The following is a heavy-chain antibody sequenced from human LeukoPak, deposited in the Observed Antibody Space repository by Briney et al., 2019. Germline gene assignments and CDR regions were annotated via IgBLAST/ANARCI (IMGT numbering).Heavy chain of an antibody. CDR1: GGSISSYY. CDR3: ARADSSGYYFGY. CDR2: IYYSGST. V-gene: IGHV4-59*01. J-gene: IGHJ4*02. D-gene: IGHD3-22*01. Sequence: SETLSPTCTVSGGSISSYYWSWIRQPPGKGLEWIGYIYYSGSTNYNPSLKSRVTISVDTSKNQFSLKLSSVTAADTAVYYCARADSSGYYFGYWGQGTLVTVSS.